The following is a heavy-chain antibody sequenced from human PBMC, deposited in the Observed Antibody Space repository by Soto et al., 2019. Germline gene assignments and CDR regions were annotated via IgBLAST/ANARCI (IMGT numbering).Heavy chain of an antibody. Sequence: WGSLRLSCAVSGFTVSTNYVSWVRQAPGKGLELVSVLYGTFTYYTDSVQGRFTISRHNSQNTFYLHMNNLRSDDTAVYYCARGGGSTVTFDYWGQGTLVTVSS. J-gene: IGHJ4*02. CDR2: LYGTFT. D-gene: IGHD4-17*01. V-gene: IGHV3-53*01. CDR1: GFTVSTNY. CDR3: ARGGGSTVTFDY.